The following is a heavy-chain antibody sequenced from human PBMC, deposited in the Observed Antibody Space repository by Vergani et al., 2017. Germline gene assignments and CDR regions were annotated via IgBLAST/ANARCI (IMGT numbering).Heavy chain of an antibody. CDR1: GYTFTGYY. D-gene: IGHD3-10*01. V-gene: IGHV1-2*02. Sequence: QVQLVQSGAEVKKPGASVKVSCKASGYTFTGYYMHWVRQAPGQGLEWMGWINPNSGGTNYAQKFQGRVTISVDTSKNQFSLKLSSVTAADTAVYYCARVGVINYYGSGSWGQGTLVTVSS. CDR2: INPNSGGT. J-gene: IGHJ4*02. CDR3: ARVGVINYYGSGS.